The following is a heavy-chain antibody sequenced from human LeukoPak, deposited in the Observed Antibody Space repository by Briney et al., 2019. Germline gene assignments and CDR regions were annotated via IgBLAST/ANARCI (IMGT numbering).Heavy chain of an antibody. CDR1: GYTFTGYY. Sequence: RASVKVSCKASGYTFTGYYMHWVRQAPGQGLEWMGWINPNSGGTNYAQKFQGRVTMTRDTSISTAYMELSRLRSDDTAVYYCASEVRSRAADYYDSSNPLDSWGQGTLVTVSS. CDR3: ASEVRSRAADYYDSSNPLDS. J-gene: IGHJ4*02. CDR2: INPNSGGT. V-gene: IGHV1-2*02. D-gene: IGHD3-22*01.